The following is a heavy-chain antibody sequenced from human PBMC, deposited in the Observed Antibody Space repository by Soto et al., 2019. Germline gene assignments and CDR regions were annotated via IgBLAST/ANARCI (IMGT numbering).Heavy chain of an antibody. CDR2: ISGSGLTI. CDR3: ARGPYRNTYNGFDS. D-gene: IGHD5-12*01. CDR1: GFIFSDYE. V-gene: IGHV3-48*03. J-gene: IGHJ5*02. Sequence: EVQLVESGGGLVQPGGSLRLSCAAAGFIFSDYEINWVRQAPGKGLEWVSYISGSGLTIYYADSVKGRFTISRDNGKNSLYLQMNSLGVEDTAVYYCARGPYRNTYNGFDSWGQGTLVTVSS.